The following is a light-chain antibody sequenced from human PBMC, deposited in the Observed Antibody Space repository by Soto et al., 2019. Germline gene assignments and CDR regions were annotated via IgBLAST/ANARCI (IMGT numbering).Light chain of an antibody. CDR3: QQRSNWPSYT. Sequence: EIVLTQSPATLSLSPGERATLSCRASQSVSSSLAWYQQKPGQAPRLLIYDASTRATGIPARFSGSGSGTDFTLTISGLEPEDFAVYYCQQRSNWPSYTFGQGTKLEIK. CDR1: QSVSSS. CDR2: DAS. J-gene: IGKJ2*01. V-gene: IGKV3-11*01.